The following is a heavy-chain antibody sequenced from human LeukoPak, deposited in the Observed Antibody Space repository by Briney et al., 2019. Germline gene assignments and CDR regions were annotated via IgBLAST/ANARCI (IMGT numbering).Heavy chain of an antibody. J-gene: IGHJ6*02. CDR3: ARGPARGNSLIYYYGMDV. CDR1: GDSVSSNSAA. Sequence: SQTLSLTCAISGDSVSSNSAARNWIRQSPSRGLEWLGRTYYRSKRYNDYADSVKSRITINPDTSKNQFSLQLNSVTPEDTAVYYCARGPARGNSLIYYYGMDVWGQGTTVTVSS. D-gene: IGHD4-23*01. CDR2: TYYRSKRYN. V-gene: IGHV6-1*01.